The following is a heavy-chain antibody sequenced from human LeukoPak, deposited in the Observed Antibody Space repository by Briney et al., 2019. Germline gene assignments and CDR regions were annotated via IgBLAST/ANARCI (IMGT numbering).Heavy chain of an antibody. CDR1: GGSISSGGYY. J-gene: IGHJ4*02. D-gene: IGHD3-10*01. CDR2: IYYSGST. Sequence: SQTLSLTCTVSGGSISSGGYYWRWIRQHPGKGLEWIGYIYYSGSTYYNPSLKSRVTISVDTSKNQFSLKLSSVTAADTAVYYCASTHYYGSGSYGVIVDYWGQGTLVTVSS. V-gene: IGHV4-31*03. CDR3: ASTHYYGSGSYGVIVDY.